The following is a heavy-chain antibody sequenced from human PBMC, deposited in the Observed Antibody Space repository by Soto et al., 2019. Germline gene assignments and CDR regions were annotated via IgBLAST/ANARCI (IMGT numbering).Heavy chain of an antibody. J-gene: IGHJ4*02. D-gene: IGHD5-18*01. CDR3: AAESGSTYGYFDY. Sequence: SETLSLTCTVSGGSVSSGYNYWSWIRQSPGKGLEWIGYISGSGSTGYNPSLKNRLTMSVDRSKNQFTLRLTSVTAADTAVYFCAAESGSTYGYFDYWGQGTQVTVSS. CDR1: GGSVSSGYNY. CDR2: ISGSGST. V-gene: IGHV4-30-4*01.